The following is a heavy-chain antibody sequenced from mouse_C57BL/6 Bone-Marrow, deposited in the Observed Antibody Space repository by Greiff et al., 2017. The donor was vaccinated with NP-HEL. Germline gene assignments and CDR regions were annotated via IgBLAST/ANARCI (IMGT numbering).Heavy chain of an antibody. V-gene: IGHV5-4*01. D-gene: IGHD2-4*01. CDR2: ISDGGSYT. J-gene: IGHJ2*01. CDR3: AREDYETDY. Sequence: EVKLVESGGGLVKPGGSLKLSCAASGFTFSSYAMSWVRQTPEKRLEWVATISDGGSYTYYPDNVKGRFTISRDNAKNNLYLQMSHRKSEDTAMYYCAREDYETDYWGQGTTLTVSS. CDR1: GFTFSSYA.